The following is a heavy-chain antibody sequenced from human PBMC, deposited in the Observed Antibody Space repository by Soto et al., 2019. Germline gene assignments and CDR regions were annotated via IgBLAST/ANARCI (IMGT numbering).Heavy chain of an antibody. Sequence: PSETLSLTCTVSGGSISSGGYYWSWIRQHPGKGLEWIGYIYYSGSTYYNPSLKSRVTISVDTSKNQFSLKLSSVTAADTAAYYCASSSSRAPFDYWGQGTLVTVSS. J-gene: IGHJ4*02. CDR1: GGSISSGGYY. D-gene: IGHD6-13*01. CDR3: ASSSSRAPFDY. V-gene: IGHV4-31*03. CDR2: IYYSGST.